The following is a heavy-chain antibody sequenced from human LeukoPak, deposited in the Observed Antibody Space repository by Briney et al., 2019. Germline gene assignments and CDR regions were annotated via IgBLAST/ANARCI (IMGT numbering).Heavy chain of an antibody. D-gene: IGHD6-19*01. Sequence: GGSLRLSCAASGFTVSSNYMSWVRQAPGKGLEWVSVIYSGGSTYYADSVKGRFTISRDNSKNTLYLQMNSLRAENTAVYYCARAGQWLGQYYFDYWGQGTLVTVSS. CDR1: GFTVSSNY. CDR2: IYSGGST. CDR3: ARAGQWLGQYYFDY. J-gene: IGHJ4*02. V-gene: IGHV3-53*01.